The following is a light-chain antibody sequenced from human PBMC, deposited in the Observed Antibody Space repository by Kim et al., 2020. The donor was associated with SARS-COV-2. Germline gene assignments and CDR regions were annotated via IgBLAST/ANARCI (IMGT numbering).Light chain of an antibody. CDR2: LNSDGSH. J-gene: IGLJ2*01. CDR3: QTWGTGILV. V-gene: IGLV4-69*01. CDR1: SGHSSYA. Sequence: SVKLTCTLSSGHSSYAIAWHQQQPEKGPRYLMKLNSDGSHSKGDGIPDRFSGSSSGAEHYLTISSLRSEDEADYYCQTWGTGILVFGGGTQLTVL.